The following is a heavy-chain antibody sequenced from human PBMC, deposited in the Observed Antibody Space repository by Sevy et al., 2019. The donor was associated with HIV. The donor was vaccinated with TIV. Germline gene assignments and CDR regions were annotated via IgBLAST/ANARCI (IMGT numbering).Heavy chain of an antibody. V-gene: IGHV1-18*01. CDR3: ARDLGGYGGNSIDY. J-gene: IGHJ4*02. CDR1: GYTFTSYG. Sequence: ASVKVSCKASGYTFTSYGISWVRQAPGQGLEWMGWISAYNGKTNYAQRLQGRVTMTTDTSRRKPYMELRSLRSDDTAVYYCARDLGGYGGNSIDYWGQGTLVTVSS. CDR2: ISAYNGKT. D-gene: IGHD2-21*02.